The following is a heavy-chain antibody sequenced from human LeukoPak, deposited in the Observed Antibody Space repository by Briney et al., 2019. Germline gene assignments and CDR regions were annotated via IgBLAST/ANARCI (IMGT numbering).Heavy chain of an antibody. CDR3: AKDFHRLGEFDAFDI. CDR1: EFSVGSNY. Sequence: GGSLRLSCAASEFSVGSNYMTWVRQAPGKGLEWVSLIYSGGSTYYADSVKGRFTISRDNAKNSLYLQMNSLRAEDTALYYCAKDFHRLGEFDAFDIWGQGTMVTVSS. D-gene: IGHD3-16*01. V-gene: IGHV3-53*05. CDR2: IYSGGST. J-gene: IGHJ3*02.